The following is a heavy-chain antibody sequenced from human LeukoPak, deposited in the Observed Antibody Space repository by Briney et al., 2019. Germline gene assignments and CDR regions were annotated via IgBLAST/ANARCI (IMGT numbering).Heavy chain of an antibody. CDR2: INPNSGGT. D-gene: IGHD3-10*01. Sequence: GASVTVSCKASGYTFTGYYMHWVRQAPGQGLEWMGWINPNSGGTNYAQKFQGRVTMTRDTSISTAYMELSRLRSDDTAVYYCARDKYYYGSGSYPEDYWGQGTLVTVSS. CDR1: GYTFTGYY. CDR3: ARDKYYYGSGSYPEDY. J-gene: IGHJ4*02. V-gene: IGHV1-2*02.